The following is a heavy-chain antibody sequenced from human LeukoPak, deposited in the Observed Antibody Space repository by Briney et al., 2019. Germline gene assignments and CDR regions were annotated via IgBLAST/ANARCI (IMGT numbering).Heavy chain of an antibody. V-gene: IGHV3-9*01. D-gene: IGHD2-2*01. CDR2: ISWNSGSE. CDR3: VSFYETY. Sequence: GRSLRLSCAASGFSFDDYAMHWLRQAPGKGLQWVSGISWNSGSEGYADSVKGRFTISRDNAKNSLYLQMNNLRAEDTAVYYCVSFYETYWGRGTLVTVSS. J-gene: IGHJ4*02. CDR1: GFSFDDYA.